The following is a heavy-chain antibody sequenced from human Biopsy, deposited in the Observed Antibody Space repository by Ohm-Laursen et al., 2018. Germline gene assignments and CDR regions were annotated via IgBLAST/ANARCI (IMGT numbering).Heavy chain of an antibody. CDR2: VYYSGTT. CDR1: GGSISSDW. J-gene: IGHJ6*02. V-gene: IGHV4-59*01. CDR3: TRATNSTGWPYYYFYGTDI. Sequence: SETLSLTCTVSGGSISSDWWSWIRQTPGQGLEWIGYVYYSGTTTYNPSLRSRVTISVDTSMNQISLRLQSVTAADTAIYYCTRATNSTGWPYYYFYGTDIWGQGTTVTVSS. D-gene: IGHD2/OR15-2a*01.